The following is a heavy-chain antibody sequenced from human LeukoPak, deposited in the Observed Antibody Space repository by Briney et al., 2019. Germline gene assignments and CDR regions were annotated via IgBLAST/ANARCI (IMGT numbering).Heavy chain of an antibody. Sequence: GRSLRLSCAASGFTFSSYGMHWVRQAPGKGLEWVAVISYDGSNKYYADSVKGRFTISRDNSKNTLYLQMNSLRAEDTAVYYCAKAVGGVFDYWGQGTLVTVSS. J-gene: IGHJ4*02. CDR3: AKAVGGVFDY. CDR1: GFTFSSYG. CDR2: ISYDGSNK. V-gene: IGHV3-30*18. D-gene: IGHD2-8*02.